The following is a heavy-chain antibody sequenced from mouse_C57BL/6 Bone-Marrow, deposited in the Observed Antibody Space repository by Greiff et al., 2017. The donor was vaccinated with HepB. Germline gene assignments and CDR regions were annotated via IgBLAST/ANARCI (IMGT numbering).Heavy chain of an antibody. CDR1: GFNIKDYY. V-gene: IGHV14-1*01. D-gene: IGHD2-4*01. CDR2: IDPEDGDT. J-gene: IGHJ4*01. Sequence: VQLQQSGAELVRPGASVKLSCTASGFNIKDYYMHWVKQRPEQGLEWIGRIDPEDGDTEYAPKFQGKATMTADTSSNTAYLQLSSLTSEDTAVYYCTTPPIYYDYPYAMDYWCQGTSVTVSS. CDR3: TTPPIYYDYPYAMDY.